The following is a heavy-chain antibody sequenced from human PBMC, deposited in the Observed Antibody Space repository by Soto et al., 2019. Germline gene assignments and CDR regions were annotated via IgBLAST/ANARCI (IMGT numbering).Heavy chain of an antibody. CDR2: IADTGST. J-gene: IGHJ3*02. D-gene: IGHD1-26*01. CDR3: TRRGGCPFALDT. CDR1: GGSISHYY. V-gene: IGHV4-59*08. Sequence: QVQLQESGPGLVKPSETLSLTCAVSGGSISHYYWSWIRQPPGKGLEWIGYIADTGSTNYNASLMSRVTLSLDTSTSPFYLELRSVTAADAAVYYCTRRGGCPFALDTWGQGTMVTVSS.